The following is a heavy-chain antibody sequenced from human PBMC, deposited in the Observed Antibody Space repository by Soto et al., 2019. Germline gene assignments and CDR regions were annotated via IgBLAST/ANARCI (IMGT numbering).Heavy chain of an antibody. CDR1: GGTFNTFA. CDR2: IVPILGPA. Sequence: QVQLVQSGAEVKKPGSSVNVSCKASGGTFNTFAISWVRQAPGQGLEYLGGIVPILGPAFYATRFQCRVNITADKSTNTSYVELTSLSSEDTAVYYCARAAKRYFDSWGQGTQVTVSS. V-gene: IGHV1-69*06. CDR3: ARAAKRYFDS. J-gene: IGHJ4*02.